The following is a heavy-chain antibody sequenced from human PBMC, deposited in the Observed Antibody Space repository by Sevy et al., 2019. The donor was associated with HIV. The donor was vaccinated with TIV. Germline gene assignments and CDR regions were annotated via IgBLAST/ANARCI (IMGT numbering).Heavy chain of an antibody. D-gene: IGHD3-22*01. CDR3: ARLGCSDPSGQYYGGGADYFDY. CDR2: INPNTGDT. V-gene: IGHV1-2*02. CDR1: GYTFSVHY. Sequence: ASVKVSCSTSGYTFSVHYIYWVRQAAGQGLEWMGWINPNTGDTNFSPKFQGRFTMTRDSSINTAYMELSRLTSADTAVYFCARLGCSDPSGQYYGGGADYFDYWGLGTLVTVSS. J-gene: IGHJ4*02.